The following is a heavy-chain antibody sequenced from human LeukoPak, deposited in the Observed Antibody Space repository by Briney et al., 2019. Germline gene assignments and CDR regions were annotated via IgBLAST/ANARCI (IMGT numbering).Heavy chain of an antibody. D-gene: IGHD5-18*01. CDR1: GYSISSGYY. Sequence: PSETLSLTCTVSGYSISSGYYWGWIRQPPGKGLEWIGSIYYSGTTHYSPSLESRVTISVDTSKNQFSLKLASVTAADTAIYYCAKGAGGFSYYNWFDLWGQGTLVTVSS. J-gene: IGHJ5*02. V-gene: IGHV4-38-2*02. CDR3: AKGAGGFSYYNWFDL. CDR2: IYYSGTT.